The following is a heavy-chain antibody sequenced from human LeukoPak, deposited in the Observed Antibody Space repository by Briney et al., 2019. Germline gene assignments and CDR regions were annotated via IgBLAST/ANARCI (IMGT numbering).Heavy chain of an antibody. Sequence: SETLSLTCTVSGGSISSSSNYWGWIRQPPGKGLEWIGTISYSGSTYYKPSLKSRVTISVDTSRNQFSLKLSSVTAADTAVYYCARLTPYSGSPLGDYWGQGTPVTVSS. CDR3: ARLTPYSGSPLGDY. CDR2: ISYSGST. J-gene: IGHJ4*02. CDR1: GGSISSSSNY. D-gene: IGHD1-26*01. V-gene: IGHV4-39*01.